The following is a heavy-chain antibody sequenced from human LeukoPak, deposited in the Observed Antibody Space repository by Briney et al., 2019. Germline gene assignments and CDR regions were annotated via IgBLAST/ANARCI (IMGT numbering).Heavy chain of an antibody. J-gene: IGHJ4*02. V-gene: IGHV3-48*02. CDR1: GXTFSSYS. Sequence: GGSLRLSCAASGXTFSSYSVSWVRQAPGKGLEWVSYISSSSTTIYYADSVKGRFTISRDNAKNSLYLQMNSLRDEDTAVYYCAREGRYYDSSGYFSDYWGQGTLVTVSS. CDR3: AREGRYYDSSGYFSDY. D-gene: IGHD3-22*01. CDR2: ISSSSTTI.